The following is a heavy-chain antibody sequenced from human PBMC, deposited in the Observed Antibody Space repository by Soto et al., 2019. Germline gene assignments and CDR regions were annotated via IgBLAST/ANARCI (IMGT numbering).Heavy chain of an antibody. V-gene: IGHV1-58*01. J-gene: IGHJ3*02. Sequence: SVKVSCKASGFTFTSSAVQWVRQARGQRLEWIGWIVVGSGNTNYAQKFQERVTITRDMSTSTAYMGLSSLRSEDTAVYYCAAPGRDDSSGYYLDAFDIWGQGTMVTVSS. CDR3: AAPGRDDSSGYYLDAFDI. CDR2: IVVGSGNT. CDR1: GFTFTSSA. D-gene: IGHD3-22*01.